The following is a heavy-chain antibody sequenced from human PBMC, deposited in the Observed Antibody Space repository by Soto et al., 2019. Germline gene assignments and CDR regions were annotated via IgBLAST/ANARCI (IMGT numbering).Heavy chain of an antibody. D-gene: IGHD2-15*01. CDR1: GGSISSAGYA. V-gene: IGHV4-30-2*01. CDR2: IYHSGST. Sequence: PSDSLSLTCASSGGSISSAGYAGSWIRQPPGKGLEWIGYIYHSGSTYYNPSLKSRVTISVDRSKNQFSLKLSSVTAADTAVYYCARGQVVAAQHWGQGTLVTVSS. J-gene: IGHJ4*02. CDR3: ARGQVVAAQH.